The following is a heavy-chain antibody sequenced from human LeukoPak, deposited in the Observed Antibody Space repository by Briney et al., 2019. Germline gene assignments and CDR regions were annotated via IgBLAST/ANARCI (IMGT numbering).Heavy chain of an antibody. Sequence: GASVKVSCRASGYTFTTYHINWVRQATGQGLEWMGWMNPNSGDRGYAQKFQGRVTITTDISIGTAYMELSSLRSEDTAVYFCARTTSFTASGYDYWGQGTLVTVSS. V-gene: IGHV1-8*03. CDR2: MNPNSGDR. D-gene: IGHD6-25*01. CDR3: ARTTSFTASGYDY. CDR1: GYTFTTYH. J-gene: IGHJ4*02.